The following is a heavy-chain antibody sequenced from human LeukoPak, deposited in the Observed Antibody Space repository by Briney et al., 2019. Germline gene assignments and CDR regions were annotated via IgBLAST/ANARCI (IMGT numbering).Heavy chain of an antibody. Sequence: GGSLRLSCAVSGFTFSSYGMHWVRQAPGKGLEWVAVIWYDGSNKYYADSVKGRFTISRDNSKNTLYLQVNSLRAEDTAVYYCARDTVASLMDVWGQGTLVTVSS. CDR2: IWYDGSNK. CDR3: ARDTVASLMDV. CDR1: GFTFSSYG. V-gene: IGHV3-33*01. D-gene: IGHD4-17*01. J-gene: IGHJ4*02.